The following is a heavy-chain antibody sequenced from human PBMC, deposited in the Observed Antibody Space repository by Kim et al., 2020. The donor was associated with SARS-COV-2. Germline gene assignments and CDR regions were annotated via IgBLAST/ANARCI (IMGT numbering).Heavy chain of an antibody. CDR1: GGSFSGYY. D-gene: IGHD3-10*01. J-gene: IGHJ5*02. V-gene: IGHV4-34*01. Sequence: SETLSLTCAVYGGSFSGYYWSWIRQPPGKGLEWIGEINHSGSTNYNPSLKSRVTITVDTSTNQFSLKLSSVTAADTAVYYCARALIEGYYYGSGSPNWFDPWGERTLVTVSS. CDR2: INHSGST. CDR3: ARALIEGYYYGSGSPNWFDP.